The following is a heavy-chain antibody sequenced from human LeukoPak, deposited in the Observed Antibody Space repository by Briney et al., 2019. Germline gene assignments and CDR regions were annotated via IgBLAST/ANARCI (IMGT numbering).Heavy chain of an antibody. D-gene: IGHD6-19*01. V-gene: IGHV3-23*01. J-gene: IGHJ4*02. CDR3: AKKQWLEYFDY. CDR1: GFTFSSYA. Sequence: GGSLRLSCAASGFTFSSYAMSCVRQAPGKRLEWVSAICSTGGSTYYADSVKGRFTISRDNSKNTLYLQMNSLRAEDTAVYYCAKKQWLEYFDYWGQGIMVTVSS. CDR2: ICSTGGST.